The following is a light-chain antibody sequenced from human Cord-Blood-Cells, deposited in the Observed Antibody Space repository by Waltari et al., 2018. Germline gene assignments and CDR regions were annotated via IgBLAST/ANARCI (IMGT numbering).Light chain of an antibody. CDR3: SSYAGSNNLV. CDR2: EVS. J-gene: IGLJ1*01. Sequence: QSALPQPPSASGSPGQSVTISCTGNSSDVGGYNYVSWYQQHPGKAPKLMIYEVSKRPSGVPDRFSGSKSGNTASLTVSGLQAEDEADYYCSSYAGSNNLVFGTGTKVTVL. CDR1: SSDVGGYNY. V-gene: IGLV2-8*01.